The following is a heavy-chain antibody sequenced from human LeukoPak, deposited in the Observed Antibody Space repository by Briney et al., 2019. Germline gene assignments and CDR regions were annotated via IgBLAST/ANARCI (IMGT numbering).Heavy chain of an antibody. CDR1: GFTFSTYA. CDR3: ARDLDSSGWYPCYFDY. J-gene: IGHJ4*02. Sequence: GGSLRLSCAASGFTFSTYAMHWVRQAPGKGLEWVAVISYDGSNKYYADSVKGRFTISRDNSKNTLYLQMNSLRAEDTAVYYCARDLDSSGWYPCYFDYWGQGTLVTVSS. D-gene: IGHD6-19*01. V-gene: IGHV3-30-3*01. CDR2: ISYDGSNK.